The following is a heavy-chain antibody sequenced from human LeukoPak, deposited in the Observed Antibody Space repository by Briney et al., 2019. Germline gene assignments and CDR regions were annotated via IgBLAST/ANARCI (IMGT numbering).Heavy chain of an antibody. CDR2: IYTSGST. V-gene: IGHV4-4*07. J-gene: IGHJ4*02. Sequence: SETLSLTCTVSGGPISSYYWSWIRQPAGKGLEWIGRIYTSGSTNYNPSLKSRLTMSVDTSKNQFSLKLSSVTAADTAVYYCAREPGYSSGWDYFDYWGQGTLVTVSS. D-gene: IGHD6-19*01. CDR1: GGPISSYY. CDR3: AREPGYSSGWDYFDY.